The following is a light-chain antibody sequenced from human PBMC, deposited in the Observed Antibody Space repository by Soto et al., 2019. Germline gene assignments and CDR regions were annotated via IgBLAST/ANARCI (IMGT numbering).Light chain of an antibody. CDR3: HQFDGSRPAFT. V-gene: IGKV3-20*01. J-gene: IGKJ2*01. CDR2: GAS. CDR1: QSVSSRN. Sequence: ETMLTQSPGTLSLSPGERATLSCRASQSVSSRNLAWYQHKPGQAPRLLIYGASFRATGIPDRSSGSGSGTDFTLTIRGLETEDSAVYYCHQFDGSRPAFTFGQGTKLEI.